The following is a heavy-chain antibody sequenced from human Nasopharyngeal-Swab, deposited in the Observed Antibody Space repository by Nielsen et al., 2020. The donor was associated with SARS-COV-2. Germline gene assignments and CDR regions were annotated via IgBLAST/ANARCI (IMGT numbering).Heavy chain of an antibody. J-gene: IGHJ4*02. Sequence: GESLKISCAASGFTFSSYGMHWVRQAPGKGLEWEAFISNDGSDKYYADSVKGRFTASRDNSKNTLYLQMNSLRAEDTAVYYCAFSTTAIVTPSGCWGQGTLVTVSS. D-gene: IGHD5-18*01. V-gene: IGHV3-30*03. CDR3: AFSTTAIVTPSGC. CDR1: GFTFSSYG. CDR2: ISNDGSDK.